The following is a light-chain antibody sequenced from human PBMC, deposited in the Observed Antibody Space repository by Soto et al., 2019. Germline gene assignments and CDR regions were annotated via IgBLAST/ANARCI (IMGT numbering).Light chain of an antibody. CDR2: KAS. J-gene: IGKJ1*01. V-gene: IGKV1-5*03. CDR1: QSISTW. Sequence: IQMTQSPSTLSASVGDRVTITCRASQSISTWLAWYQQKPGKAPKLLIYKASSLESGVPSRFSGSGSGTEFTLTISSLQPDDFANYYCQQYINRWTFGQGTKVEIK. CDR3: QQYINRWT.